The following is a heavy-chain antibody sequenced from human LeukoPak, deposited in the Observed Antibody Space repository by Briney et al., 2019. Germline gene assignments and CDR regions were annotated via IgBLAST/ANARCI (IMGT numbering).Heavy chain of an antibody. J-gene: IGHJ5*02. CDR1: GGTFSSYT. D-gene: IGHD2-2*01. CDR3: ARDRQYQLLKVLYNWFDP. CDR2: IVPILGIA. V-gene: IGHV1-69*04. Sequence: SVKVSCRASGGTFSSYTISWVRQAPGQGLEWMGRIVPILGIANYAQKFQGRVTITADKSTSTAYMELSSLRSEDTAVYYCARDRQYQLLKVLYNWFDPWGQGTLVTVSS.